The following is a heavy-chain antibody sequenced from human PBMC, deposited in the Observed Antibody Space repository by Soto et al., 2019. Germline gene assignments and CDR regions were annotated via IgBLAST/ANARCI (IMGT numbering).Heavy chain of an antibody. Sequence: PSETLSLTCTVSGGSIGSYYWSWMRQPPGKGPEWIGHIFYSGSINYNPSLQSRVAVSVDTSKDQFSLRLRSVTAADTAVYYCATVATTRGIYYFDYWGQGILVTVSS. CDR3: ATVATTRGIYYFDY. V-gene: IGHV4-59*01. D-gene: IGHD5-12*01. CDR2: IFYSGSI. CDR1: GGSIGSYY. J-gene: IGHJ4*02.